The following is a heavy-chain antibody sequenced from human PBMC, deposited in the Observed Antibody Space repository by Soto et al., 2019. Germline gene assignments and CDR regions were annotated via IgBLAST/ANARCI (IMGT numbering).Heavy chain of an antibody. J-gene: IGHJ2*01. D-gene: IGHD6-19*01. CDR1: GFTFSSYS. V-gene: IGHV3-21*01. Sequence: EVQLVESGGGLVKPGGSLRLSCAASGFTFSSYSMNWVRQAPGKGLEWVSSINRSSSYIYYPDSVKGRFTISRDNAKNSLYLQMNSLRAEDTAVYYCARDQVAGTRYFDLWGRGTLVTVSS. CDR2: INRSSSYI. CDR3: ARDQVAGTRYFDL.